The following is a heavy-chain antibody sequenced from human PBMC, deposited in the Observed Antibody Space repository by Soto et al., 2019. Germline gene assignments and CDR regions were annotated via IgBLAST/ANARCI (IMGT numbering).Heavy chain of an antibody. CDR3: ARERNMYGMDV. CDR2: MNPNSGNT. V-gene: IGHV1-8*01. Sequence: QVQLVQSGAEVKKPGASVKVSCKASGYTFTSDDINWVRQATGQGLEWMGWMNPNSGNTVYAQKFQDRVTMTRNTSIRTAYMELSSLRSEDTAVYYCARERNMYGMDVWGQGTTVTVYS. J-gene: IGHJ6*02. D-gene: IGHD1-1*01. CDR1: GYTFTSDD.